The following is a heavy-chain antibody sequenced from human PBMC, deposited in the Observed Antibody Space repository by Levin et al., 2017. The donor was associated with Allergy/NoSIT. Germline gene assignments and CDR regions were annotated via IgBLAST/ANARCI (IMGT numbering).Heavy chain of an antibody. CDR2: ISRSGST. V-gene: IGHV4-59*08. Sequence: SQTLSLTCTVSGDSTNNSFWSWIRQPPGKGLEWIGYISRSGSTRDNPSLRSRLSLSVDTSKNHFSLKLNSVTAADTAVYYCARFFSSYHSGGYYQPNYFDYWGQGTLVTVST. CDR1: GDSTNNSF. J-gene: IGHJ4*02. CDR3: ARFFSSYHSGGYYQPNYFDY. D-gene: IGHD3-22*01.